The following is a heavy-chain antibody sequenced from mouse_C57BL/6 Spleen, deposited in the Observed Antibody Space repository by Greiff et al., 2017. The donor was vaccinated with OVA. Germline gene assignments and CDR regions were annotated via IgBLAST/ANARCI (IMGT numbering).Heavy chain of an antibody. J-gene: IGHJ3*01. D-gene: IGHD3-2*02. Sequence: VQLQQSGPELVKPGASVKISCKASGYTFTDYYMNWVKQSHGKSLEWIGDINPNNGGTSYNQKFKGKATLTVDKSSSTAYMELRSLTSEDSAVYYCASADSSGYSWFAYWGQGTLVTVSA. CDR1: GYTFTDYY. CDR3: ASADSSGYSWFAY. V-gene: IGHV1-26*01. CDR2: INPNNGGT.